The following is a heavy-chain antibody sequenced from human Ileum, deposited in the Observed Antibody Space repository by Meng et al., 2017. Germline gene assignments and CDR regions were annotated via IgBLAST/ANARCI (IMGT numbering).Heavy chain of an antibody. D-gene: IGHD3-10*02. CDR3: ATSNDRDVYYLGY. J-gene: IGHJ4*02. CDR2: IFQSRRT. V-gene: IGHV4-4*02. Sequence: GPLQESAPRLVNPSGTLSLTCPVSGTWWSWVLPPPGKGLEWIGEIFQSRRTNYNPSPKRRVTMPRDKSKGQISPQLSAVTAADTAVYSCATSNDRDVYYLGYWGQGTLVTVSS. CDR1: GTW.